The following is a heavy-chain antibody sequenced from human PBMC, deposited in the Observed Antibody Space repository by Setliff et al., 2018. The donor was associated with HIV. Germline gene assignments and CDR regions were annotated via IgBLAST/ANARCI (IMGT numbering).Heavy chain of an antibody. CDR3: ARSYNYDAFDI. CDR1: GGSISSYY. V-gene: IGHV4-59*01. Sequence: SETLSLTCTVSGGSISSYYWSWIRRPPGKGLEWIGYIYYSGSTNYNPSLKSRVTISVDTSKNQFSLKLSSVTAADTAVYYCARSYNYDAFDIWGQGTMVTVSS. CDR2: IYYSGST. J-gene: IGHJ3*02. D-gene: IGHD1-1*01.